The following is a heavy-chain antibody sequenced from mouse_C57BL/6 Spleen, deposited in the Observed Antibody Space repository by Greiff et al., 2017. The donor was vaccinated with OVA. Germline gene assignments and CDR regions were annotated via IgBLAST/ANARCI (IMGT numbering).Heavy chain of an antibody. J-gene: IGHJ4*01. V-gene: IGHV3-6*01. D-gene: IGHD6-2*01. CDR3: ANSLYAMDY. CDR2: ISYDGSN. Sequence: EVQLQQSGPGLVKPSQSLSLTCSVTGYSITSGYYWNWIRQFPGNKLEWMGYISYDGSNNYNPSLKNRISITRDTSKNQFFLKLNSVTTEDTATYYCANSLYAMDYWGQGTSVTVSS. CDR1: GYSITSGYY.